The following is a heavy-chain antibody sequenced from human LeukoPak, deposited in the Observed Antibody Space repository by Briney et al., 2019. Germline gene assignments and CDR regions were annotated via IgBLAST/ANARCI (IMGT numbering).Heavy chain of an antibody. Sequence: SETLSLTCTVSGGSISSGSYYWSWIRQPAGKGLEWIGRIYTSGSTNYNPSLKSRVTISVDTSKNQFSLKLSSVTAADTAVYYCARESRDGYNAPLDYWGQGTLVTVSS. J-gene: IGHJ4*02. CDR2: IYTSGST. D-gene: IGHD5-24*01. CDR3: ARESRDGYNAPLDY. CDR1: GGSISSGSYY. V-gene: IGHV4-61*02.